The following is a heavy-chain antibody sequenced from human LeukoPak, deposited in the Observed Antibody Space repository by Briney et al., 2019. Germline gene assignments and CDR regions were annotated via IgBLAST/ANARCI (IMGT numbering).Heavy chain of an antibody. CDR1: GFTFSDYY. Sequence: GGFLRLSCAASGFTFSDYYMSWIRQAPGKGLEWVSYISGGSSTIYYADSLKGRFTVSRDNAKNSLYLLMNSLRAEDTAVYYCARRGSGRHFDFWGQGTLVTVSS. CDR3: ARRGSGRHFDF. V-gene: IGHV3-11*01. CDR2: ISGGSSTI. D-gene: IGHD2-15*01. J-gene: IGHJ4*02.